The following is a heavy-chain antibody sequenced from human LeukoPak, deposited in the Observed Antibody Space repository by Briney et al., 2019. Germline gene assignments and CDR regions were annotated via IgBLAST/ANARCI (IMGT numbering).Heavy chain of an antibody. D-gene: IGHD3-22*01. Sequence: PGGSLRLSCAASGFTFSSYWMSWVRQAPGKGLEWVANIKQDGSEKYYVDSVKGRFTISRDNAKNSLYLQMNSLRAEDTAVYYCARVPYSSGYYYSWYFDLWGRGTLVTLSS. CDR3: ARVPYSSGYYYSWYFDL. V-gene: IGHV3-7*01. J-gene: IGHJ2*01. CDR1: GFTFSSYW. CDR2: IKQDGSEK.